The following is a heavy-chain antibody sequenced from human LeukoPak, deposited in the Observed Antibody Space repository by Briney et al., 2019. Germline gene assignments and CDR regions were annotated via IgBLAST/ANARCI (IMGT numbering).Heavy chain of an antibody. CDR3: ARVRYSSGWYVPGYFDY. J-gene: IGHJ4*02. CDR1: GGSISSSSYY. Sequence: SETLSLTCTVSGGSISSSSYYWGWIRQPPGKGLEWIGSIYYSGSTYYNPSLKSRVTISVDTSKNQFSLKLSSVTAADTAVYYCARVRYSSGWYVPGYFDYWGQGTLVTVSS. CDR2: IYYSGST. D-gene: IGHD6-19*01. V-gene: IGHV4-39*07.